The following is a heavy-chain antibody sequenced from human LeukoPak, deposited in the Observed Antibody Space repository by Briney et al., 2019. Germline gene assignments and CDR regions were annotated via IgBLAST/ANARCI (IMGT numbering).Heavy chain of an antibody. D-gene: IGHD6-19*01. CDR3: AKDDSSGWYVGAIDY. CDR2: ISWNSGSI. Sequence: GGSLRLSCAASGFTFDDYAMHWVRQAPGKGLEWVSGISWNSGSIGYADSVKGRFTISRDNAKNSLYLQMNSLRAEDMALYYCAKDDSSGWYVGAIDYWGQGTLVTVSS. J-gene: IGHJ4*02. V-gene: IGHV3-9*03. CDR1: GFTFDDYA.